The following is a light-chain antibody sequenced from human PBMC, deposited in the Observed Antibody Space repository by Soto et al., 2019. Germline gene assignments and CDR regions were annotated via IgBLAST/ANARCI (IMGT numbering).Light chain of an antibody. J-gene: IGKJ1*01. CDR2: KAS. CDR1: QTISSW. V-gene: IGKV1-5*03. Sequence: DIQMTQSPSTLSGSVGDRVTITCRASQTISSWLDWYQQKPGKAPKLLIYKASTLKSGVPSRFSGSGSGTEFTLTISSLQPDDFATYYCQHYNSYSEAFGKGTKVDI. CDR3: QHYNSYSEA.